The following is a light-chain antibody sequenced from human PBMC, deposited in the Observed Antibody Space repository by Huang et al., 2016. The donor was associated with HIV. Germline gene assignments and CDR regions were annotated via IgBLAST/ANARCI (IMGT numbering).Light chain of an antibody. Sequence: DIVMAQSPVSLAVSLGERATLTFRSSQSVFSTSTNKDYLAWFQQKPGQPPTLLLFWSSTREVGVPDRFSGSGSGTHFTLTIANLEADYAAIYYCQQYYASPQTFGQGTRV. CDR1: QSVFSTSTNKDY. CDR2: WSS. J-gene: IGKJ1*01. V-gene: IGKV4-1*01. CDR3: QQYYASPQT.